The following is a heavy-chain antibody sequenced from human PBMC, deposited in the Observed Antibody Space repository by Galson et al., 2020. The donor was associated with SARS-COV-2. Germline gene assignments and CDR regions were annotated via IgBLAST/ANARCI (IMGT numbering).Heavy chain of an antibody. CDR2: IYYSGST. J-gene: IGHJ6*02. CDR3: ARVGREAPTVISTFYYYGMDV. D-gene: IGHD4-17*01. CDR1: GGSISSSSYY. Sequence: SETLSLTCTVSGGSISSSSYYWGWIRQPPGKGLEWIGSIYYSGSTYYNPSLKSRVTISVDTSKNQFSLKLSSVTAADTAVYYCARVGREAPTVISTFYYYGMDVWGQGTTVTVSS. V-gene: IGHV4-39*07.